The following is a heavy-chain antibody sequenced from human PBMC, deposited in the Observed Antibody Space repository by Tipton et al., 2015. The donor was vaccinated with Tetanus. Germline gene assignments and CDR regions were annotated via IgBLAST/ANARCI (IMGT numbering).Heavy chain of an antibody. CDR1: GYIFNNYW. D-gene: IGHD2-8*01. CDR2: IYPGDSDT. V-gene: IGHV5-51*01. J-gene: IGHJ4*02. CDR3: ARAHCTDGVCNFDF. Sequence: EVQLVQSGGEVKKPGESLKISCKGSGYIFNNYWIGWVRQKPGKGLEWMGIIYPGDSDTRYSPSFQGQDTISVDKPINTAYLQWSSLKALDTSMFYCARAHCTDGVCNFDFWGQGALVTVAS.